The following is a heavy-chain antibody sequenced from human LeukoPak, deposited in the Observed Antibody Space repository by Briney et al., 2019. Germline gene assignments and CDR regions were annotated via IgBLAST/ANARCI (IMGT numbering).Heavy chain of an antibody. CDR1: GFTFSSYA. V-gene: IGHV3-74*01. J-gene: IGHJ1*01. D-gene: IGHD6-13*01. Sequence: GGRLRLSCAASGFTFSSYAMHWVREAPGKGLVWVSHIHSDESMTHHADSVKGRFTISRDNAKNTLYLQMNSLRAEDTAVYYCARDPSIATAGNRPYLQHWGQGTLVTVSS. CDR2: IHSDESMT. CDR3: ARDPSIATAGNRPYLQH.